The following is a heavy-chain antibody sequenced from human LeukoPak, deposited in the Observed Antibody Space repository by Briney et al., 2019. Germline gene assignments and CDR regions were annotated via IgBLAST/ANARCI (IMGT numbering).Heavy chain of an antibody. CDR1: GLTGSHNY. D-gene: IGHD2-21*01. CDR2: IHTSGDT. J-gene: IGHJ4*02. Sequence: GGSLRLSCAASGLTGSHNYVSWVRQAPGKGLEWVSAIHTSGDTCYADSVKGRFTISRDTSKNTLYLQINSLRVEDTAVYYCAKGAYTSGPLYLDYWGQGTLVTVSS. V-gene: IGHV3-53*01. CDR3: AKGAYTSGPLYLDY.